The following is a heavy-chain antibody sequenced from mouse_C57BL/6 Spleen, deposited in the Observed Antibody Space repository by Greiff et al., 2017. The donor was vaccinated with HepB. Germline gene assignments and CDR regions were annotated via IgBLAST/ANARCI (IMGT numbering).Heavy chain of an antibody. J-gene: IGHJ4*01. Sequence: DVKLQESGPGMVKPSQSLSLTCTVTGYSITSGYDWHWIRHFPGNKLEWMGYISYSGSTNYNPSLKSRISITHDTSKNHFFLKLNSVTTEDTATYYCARDGSSSYAMDYWGQGTSVTVSS. CDR3: ARDGSSSYAMDY. CDR2: ISYSGST. V-gene: IGHV3-1*01. D-gene: IGHD1-1*01. CDR1: GYSITSGYD.